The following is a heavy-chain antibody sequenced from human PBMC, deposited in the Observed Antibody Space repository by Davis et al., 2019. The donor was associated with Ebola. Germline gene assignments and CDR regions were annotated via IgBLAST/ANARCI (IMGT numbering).Heavy chain of an antibody. CDR2: ISAYNGNT. J-gene: IGHJ4*02. D-gene: IGHD3-16*02. V-gene: IGHV1-18*01. CDR1: GVTFSSYS. CDR3: ARDLNDYVWGSYRCPNY. Sequence: ASVKVSCKASGVTFSSYSISWVRQAPGQGLEWMGWISAYNGNTNYAQKLQGRVTMTTDTSTSTAYMGLRSLRSDDTAVYYCARDLNDYVWGSYRCPNYWGQGTLVTVSS.